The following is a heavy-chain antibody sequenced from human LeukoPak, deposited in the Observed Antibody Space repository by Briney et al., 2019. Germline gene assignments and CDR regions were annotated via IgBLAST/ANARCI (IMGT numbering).Heavy chain of an antibody. D-gene: IGHD6-13*01. V-gene: IGHV3-7*01. CDR1: GFTFSSYW. CDR2: IKQDGSEK. Sequence: GGSLRLPCAASGFTFSSYWMSWVRQAPGKGLEWVASIKQDGSEKYYVDSVKGRFAISRDNAKSSVYLQMNSLRAEDTAVYYCGRRGSTSWYVYWGQGTLVTVSS. J-gene: IGHJ4*02. CDR3: GRRGSTSWYVY.